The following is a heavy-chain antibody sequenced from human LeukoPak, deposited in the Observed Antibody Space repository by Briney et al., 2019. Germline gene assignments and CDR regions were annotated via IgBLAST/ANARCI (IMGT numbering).Heavy chain of an antibody. Sequence: SETLSLTCTVSGGSINSSSHLWGWIRQPPGKGLEWIGSIYYSGSTYYNPSLKSRVTISVDTSKNQFSLKLSSVTAADTAVYYCASVARKINYFDYWGQGTLVTVSS. CDR3: ASVARKINYFDY. J-gene: IGHJ4*02. V-gene: IGHV4-39*01. CDR2: IYYSGST. CDR1: GGSINSSSHL. D-gene: IGHD5-24*01.